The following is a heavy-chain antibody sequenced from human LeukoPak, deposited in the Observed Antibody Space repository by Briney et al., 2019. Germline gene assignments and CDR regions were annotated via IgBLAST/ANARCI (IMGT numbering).Heavy chain of an antibody. CDR2: ISAYNGNT. V-gene: IGHV1-18*01. J-gene: IGHJ4*02. D-gene: IGHD3-22*01. CDR3: ARDRGYYDSSGYYYFDY. CDR1: GYTFTSYG. Sequence: ASVKVSCKASGYTFTSYGISWVRQAPGQGLVWMGWISAYNGNTNYAQKLQGRVTMTTDTSTSTAYMELRSLRSDDTAVYYCARDRGYYDSSGYYYFDYWGQGTLVTVSS.